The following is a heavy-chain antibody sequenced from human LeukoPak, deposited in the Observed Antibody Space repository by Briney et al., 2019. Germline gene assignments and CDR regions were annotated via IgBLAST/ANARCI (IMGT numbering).Heavy chain of an antibody. CDR2: IYYSGST. V-gene: IGHV4-59*01. CDR3: ARVGSPRWLQLDY. CDR1: GGSISSYY. J-gene: IGHJ4*02. Sequence: SETLSLTCTVSGGSISSYYWSWIRQPPGKGLEWIGYIYYSGSTNYNPSLKSRVTISVDTSKNQFSLKLSSVTAADTAVYYCARVGSPRWLQLDYWGQGTLVTVSS. D-gene: IGHD5-24*01.